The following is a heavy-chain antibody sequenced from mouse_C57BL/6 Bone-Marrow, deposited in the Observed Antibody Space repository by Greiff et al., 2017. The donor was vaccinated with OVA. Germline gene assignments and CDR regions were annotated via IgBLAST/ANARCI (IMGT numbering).Heavy chain of an antibody. D-gene: IGHD2-1*01. CDR3: AYYYYFEY. CDR1: GYAFSSSW. V-gene: IGHV1-82*01. J-gene: IGHJ2*01. Sequence: QVQLKESGPELVKPGASVKISCKASGYAFSSSWMNWVKQRPGKGLEWIGRIYPGDGDTNYNGKFKGKATLTADKSSSTAYMQLSSLTSEESAVYFCAYYYYFEYWGQGTTLTVSS. CDR2: IYPGDGDT.